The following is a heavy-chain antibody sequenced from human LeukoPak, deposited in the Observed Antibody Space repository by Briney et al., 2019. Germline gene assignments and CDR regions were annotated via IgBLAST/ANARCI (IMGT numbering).Heavy chain of an antibody. V-gene: IGHV4-61*02. Sequence: SQTLSLTCTVSGGSISSGSYYWSWIRQPAGKGLEWIGRIYTSGSTNYNPSLKSRVTISVDTSKNQFSLKLSSVTAADTAVYYCARDPSYDFWSGFYFDYWGQGTLVTVSS. D-gene: IGHD3-3*01. CDR3: ARDPSYDFWSGFYFDY. CDR1: GGSISSGSYY. CDR2: IYTSGST. J-gene: IGHJ4*02.